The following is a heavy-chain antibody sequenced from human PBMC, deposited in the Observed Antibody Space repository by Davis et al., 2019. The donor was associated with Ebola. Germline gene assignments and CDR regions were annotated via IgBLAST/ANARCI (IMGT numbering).Heavy chain of an antibody. CDR1: GFTFSSYG. CDR3: ARNLWFGEVIGY. CDR2: ISYDGSNK. J-gene: IGHJ4*02. V-gene: IGHV3-30*03. Sequence: GESLKISCAASGFTFSSYGMHWVRQAPGKGLEWVAVISYDGSNKYYADSVKGRFTISRDNSKNTLYLQMNSLRDEDTAVYYCARNLWFGEVIGYWGQGTLVTVSS. D-gene: IGHD3-10*01.